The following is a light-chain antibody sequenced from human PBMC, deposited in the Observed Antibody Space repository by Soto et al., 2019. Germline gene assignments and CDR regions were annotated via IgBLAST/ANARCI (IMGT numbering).Light chain of an antibody. V-gene: IGLV7-43*01. CDR1: TGAVTSGYY. CDR3: LLYYGGDQGV. Sequence: AVVTQEPSLTVSQGGTVTLTCASSTGAVTSGYYPNWFQQKPGQAPRALIYSTSNKQSWTPARFSGSLLGGKAALTLSGVQPEDESEYYCLLYYGGDQGVFGGGTKLPVL. CDR2: STS. J-gene: IGLJ3*02.